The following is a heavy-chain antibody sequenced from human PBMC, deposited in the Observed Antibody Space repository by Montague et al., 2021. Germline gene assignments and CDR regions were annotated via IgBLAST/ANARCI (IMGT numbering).Heavy chain of an antibody. CDR3: ARRMGFVVVTEHDAFDI. D-gene: IGHD2-21*02. J-gene: IGHJ3*02. Sequence: SKTLSLTCTVSGGSISSTSYYWGWIRQPPGTGLEWIGSIYYSGSTYYNPSLKSRVTISADTSKNQFSLRLRSVTAADTAVYYCARRMGFVVVTEHDAFDIWGQGTMVTVSS. CDR2: IYYSGST. CDR1: GGSISSTSYY. V-gene: IGHV4-39*01.